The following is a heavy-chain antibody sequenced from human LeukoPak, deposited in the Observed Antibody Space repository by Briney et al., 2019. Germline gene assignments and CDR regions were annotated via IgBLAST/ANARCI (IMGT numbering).Heavy chain of an antibody. V-gene: IGHV3-66*01. Sequence: ETLSLTCTVSGGSISSYYMSWVRQAPGKGLEWVSVIYSGGSTYYADSVKGRFTISRDNSKNTLYLQMNSLRAEDTAVYYCARDAADFPGWGQGTLVTVSS. D-gene: IGHD3-3*01. J-gene: IGHJ4*02. CDR2: IYSGGST. CDR1: GGSISSYY. CDR3: ARDAADFPG.